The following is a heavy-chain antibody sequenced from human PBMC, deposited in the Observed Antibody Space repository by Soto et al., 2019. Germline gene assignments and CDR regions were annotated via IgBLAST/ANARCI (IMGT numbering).Heavy chain of an antibody. CDR1: GYTFTSYG. J-gene: IGHJ3*02. Sequence: ASVKVSCKASGYTFTSYGISWVRQAPGQGLEWMGWISAYNGNTNYAQKFQGRITITTDTSTSTAYMELSSLRSEDTAVYYCARVAMATITAFDIWGQGTMVTVSS. CDR3: ARVAMATITAFDI. V-gene: IGHV1-18*01. CDR2: ISAYNGNT. D-gene: IGHD4-4*01.